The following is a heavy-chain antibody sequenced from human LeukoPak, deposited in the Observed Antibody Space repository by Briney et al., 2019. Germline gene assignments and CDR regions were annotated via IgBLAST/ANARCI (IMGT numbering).Heavy chain of an antibody. CDR2: INHSGST. CDR1: GGSFSGYY. V-gene: IGHV4-34*01. Sequence: SETLSLTCAVYGGSFSGYYWSWIRQPPGKELEWIGEINHSGSTNYNPSLKSRVTISVDTSKNQFSLKLSSVTAADTAVYYCARFSRFTGYNWFDPWGQGTLVTVSS. CDR3: ARFSRFTGYNWFDP. D-gene: IGHD3-3*01. J-gene: IGHJ5*02.